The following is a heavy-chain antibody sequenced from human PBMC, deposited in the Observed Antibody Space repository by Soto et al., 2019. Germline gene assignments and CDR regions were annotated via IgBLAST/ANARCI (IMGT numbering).Heavy chain of an antibody. CDR1: GGSFIGYY. CDR2: INYSGST. V-gene: IGHV4-34*01. Sequence: PSETLSLTCAVSGGSFIGYYCGFFRQPPGKGLEWVGEINYSGSTNYNPSLKRRVTISVDTSKNQVSLKVTSVTAADTAMYYCARRNYFYALDVRGQGTTVTVSS. CDR3: ARRNYFYALDV. J-gene: IGHJ6*02.